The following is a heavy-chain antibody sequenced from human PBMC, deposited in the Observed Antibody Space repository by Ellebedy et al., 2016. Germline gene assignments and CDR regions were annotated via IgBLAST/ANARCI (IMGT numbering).Heavy chain of an antibody. CDR2: IYSGGST. CDR3: ARNPGDCYSCGY. V-gene: IGHV3-53*01. J-gene: IGHJ4*02. CDR1: GFTFSSYW. D-gene: IGHD2-21*02. Sequence: GGSLRLXXVASGFTFSSYWMIWVRQAPGKGLEWVSLIYSGGSTYYADSVKGRFTISRDNSKNTLYLQMNSLRAEDTAVYYCARNPGDCYSCGYWGQGTLVTVSS.